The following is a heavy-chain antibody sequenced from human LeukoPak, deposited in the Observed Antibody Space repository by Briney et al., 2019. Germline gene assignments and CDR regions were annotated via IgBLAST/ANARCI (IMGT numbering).Heavy chain of an antibody. V-gene: IGHV4-59*11. D-gene: IGHD3-3*01. Sequence: SETLSLTCTVSGGSISSHYWSWIRQPPGKGLEWIGYIYYSGSTNYNPSLKRRVTISVDTSKNQFSLKLSSVTAADTAVYYCARGPLGTYYDFWSGYSDWFDPWGQGTLVTVSS. CDR3: ARGPLGTYYDFWSGYSDWFDP. J-gene: IGHJ5*02. CDR1: GGSISSHY. CDR2: IYYSGST.